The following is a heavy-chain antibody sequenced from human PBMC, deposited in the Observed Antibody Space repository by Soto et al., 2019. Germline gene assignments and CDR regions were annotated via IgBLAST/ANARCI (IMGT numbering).Heavy chain of an antibody. CDR1: GASISSSRSY. CDR3: ASPRQGNYDFLSGYYALDY. CDR2: FYYTGGT. J-gene: IGHJ4*02. D-gene: IGHD3-3*01. Sequence: WETLSLTCTVSGASISSSRSYWGWVRQPPGKGLEWIVSFYYTGGTYSTYYNPSLKSRVTISVDTSKSQFSLNLRSVTAADTAVYYCASPRQGNYDFLSGYYALDYCGQGTLVTVSS. V-gene: IGHV4-39*01.